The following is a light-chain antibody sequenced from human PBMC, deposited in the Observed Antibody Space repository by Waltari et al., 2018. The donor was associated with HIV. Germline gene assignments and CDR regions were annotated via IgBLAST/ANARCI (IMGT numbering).Light chain of an antibody. J-gene: IGLJ1*01. CDR1: RSHIGRTT. V-gene: IGLV1-44*01. CDR3: AAWDDSLNGYYV. Sequence: QSVLTQPPSASGTAGQRVPISCSVSRSHIGRTTATWYQQFPGMAPKLLIYSNNQRPSGVPDRFSGSKSGTSASLAISGLQSEDEGDYYCAAWDDSLNGYYVFGTGTKVTVL. CDR2: SNN.